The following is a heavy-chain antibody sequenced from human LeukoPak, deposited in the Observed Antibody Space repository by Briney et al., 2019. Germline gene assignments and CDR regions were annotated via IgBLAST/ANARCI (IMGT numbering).Heavy chain of an antibody. V-gene: IGHV4-61*02. CDR2: IYTSGST. D-gene: IGHD3-10*01. CDR3: ARGKRGVRGPIYYYYYMDV. J-gene: IGHJ6*03. Sequence: PSETLSLTCTVSGDSISSGSYYWSWIRQPAGKGLEWIGRIYTSGSTNYNPSLKSRVTISVDTSKNQFSLKLSSVTAADTAVYYCARGKRGVRGPIYYYYYMDVWGKGTTVTISS. CDR1: GDSISSGSYY.